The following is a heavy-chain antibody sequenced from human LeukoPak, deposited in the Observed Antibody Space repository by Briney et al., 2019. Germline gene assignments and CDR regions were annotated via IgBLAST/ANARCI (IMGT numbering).Heavy chain of an antibody. CDR2: IYSDVDT. V-gene: IGHV3-66*01. D-gene: IGHD3-10*01. CDR3: ARDRRIVRGVADWNFDL. Sequence: PGRSLTLSCVAYGFTVSSSYTNWVRQAPGKGLEWVSVIYSDVDTYYADSVKGRFTISRDNSKRPLYLQMNSLRGADTAVYSCARDRRIVRGVADWNFDLWGRGPLVPVSS. CDR1: GFTVSSSY. J-gene: IGHJ2*01.